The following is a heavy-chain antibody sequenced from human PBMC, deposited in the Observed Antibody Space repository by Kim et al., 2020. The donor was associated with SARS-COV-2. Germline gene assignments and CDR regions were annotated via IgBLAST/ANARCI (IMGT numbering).Heavy chain of an antibody. CDR3: ARGGRLTGDDDEGFDY. V-gene: IGHV1-46*01. J-gene: IGHJ4*02. D-gene: IGHD3-9*01. CDR1: GYSFTTYY. CDR2: LDPSADRK. Sequence: ASVKVSCKASGYSFTTYYIHWVRQAPGQGLEWMGILDPSADRKIFAQKFRGRVTMTRDTSTNTIYMELGSLTSGDTAIYFCARGGRLTGDDDEGFDYWGQ.